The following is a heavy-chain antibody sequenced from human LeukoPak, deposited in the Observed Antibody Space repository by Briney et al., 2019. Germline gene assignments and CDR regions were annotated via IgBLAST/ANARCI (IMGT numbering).Heavy chain of an antibody. CDR3: ARAGIWFGELFYGMDV. D-gene: IGHD3-10*01. V-gene: IGHV1-3*01. CDR2: INAGNGNT. J-gene: IGHJ6*02. CDR1: GYTFTSYA. Sequence: ASVKVSYKASGYTFTSYAMHWVRQAPGQRLEWMGWINAGNGNTKYSQKFQGRVTITRDTSASTAYMELSSLRSEDTAVYYCARAGIWFGELFYGMDVWGQGTTVTVSS.